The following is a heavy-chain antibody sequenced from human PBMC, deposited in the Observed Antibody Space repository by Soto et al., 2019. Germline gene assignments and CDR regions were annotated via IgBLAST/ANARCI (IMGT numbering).Heavy chain of an antibody. D-gene: IGHD3-16*01. V-gene: IGHV1-18*01. CDR1: GYIFVNYG. J-gene: IGHJ6*02. CDR2: ISHYSGNT. CDR3: AMVDNYVTPTTQDV. Sequence: QVQLVQSGDEVRKPGSSVKVSCKASGYIFVNYGIAWVRQEPGQGLEWMGWISHYSGNTHYASKVQGRLTMTTDTSKSTAYMDLGSLTSDDTAVYYCAMVDNYVTPTTQDVWGQGTTVTVSS.